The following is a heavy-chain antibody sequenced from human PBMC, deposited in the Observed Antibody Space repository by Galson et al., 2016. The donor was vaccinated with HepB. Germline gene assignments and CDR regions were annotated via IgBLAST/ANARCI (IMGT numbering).Heavy chain of an antibody. CDR3: ARLPSGVVLVENGMDV. CDR2: IYYSGNT. Sequence: SETLSLTCTVSGGSISSSSYYSGWIRQPPGKGLEWIGSIYYSGNTYYNPSLKSRVTISVDAPKNQFSLNLSSVTAADTAVYFCARLPSGVVLVENGMDVWGKGTTVSVSS. CDR1: GGSISSSSYY. D-gene: IGHD2-15*01. V-gene: IGHV4-39*01. J-gene: IGHJ6*04.